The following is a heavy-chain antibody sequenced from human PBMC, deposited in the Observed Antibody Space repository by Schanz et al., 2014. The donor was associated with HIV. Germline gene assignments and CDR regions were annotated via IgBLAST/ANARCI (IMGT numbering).Heavy chain of an antibody. CDR1: GGSFSVYS. CDR3: ARTPYYFDY. CDR2: INHSGST. J-gene: IGHJ4*02. V-gene: IGHV4-34*01. Sequence: QVQLQQWGAGLLKPSETLSLTCAVYGGSFSVYSWSWIRQPPGKGLQWIGEINHSGSTNYNPSLKSRVTISLAPSKNQFSLRPTSVTAADTAVYYCARTPYYFDYWGQGTLVTVSS.